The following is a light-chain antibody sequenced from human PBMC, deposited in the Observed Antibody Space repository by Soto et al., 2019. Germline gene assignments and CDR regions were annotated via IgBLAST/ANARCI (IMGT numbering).Light chain of an antibody. CDR1: QSIGSR. CDR3: QQYNSFSWT. J-gene: IGKJ1*01. Sequence: DIQMTQSPSILSASVGDIVTINFRASQSIGSRLAWYQQRPGKAPKLLIYDASNLESGVPSRFSGSGSGTEITLTISSLQPDDFAAYYCQQYNSFSWTFGQGTKVDIK. CDR2: DAS. V-gene: IGKV1-5*01.